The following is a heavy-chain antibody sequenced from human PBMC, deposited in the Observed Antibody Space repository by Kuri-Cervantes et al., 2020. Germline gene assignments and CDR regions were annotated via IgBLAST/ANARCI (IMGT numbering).Heavy chain of an antibody. CDR1: GFTFSSYS. CDR2: ISGSGGST. Sequence: GESLKISCAASGFTFSSYSMNWVRQAPGKGLEWVSAISGSGGSTYYADSVKGRFTISRDNSKNTLYPQMNSLRVEDTAIFYCARGVRVVVATNYYYGLDVWGQGTTVTVSS. J-gene: IGHJ6*02. V-gene: IGHV3-23*01. CDR3: ARGVRVVVATNYYYGLDV. D-gene: IGHD2-21*01.